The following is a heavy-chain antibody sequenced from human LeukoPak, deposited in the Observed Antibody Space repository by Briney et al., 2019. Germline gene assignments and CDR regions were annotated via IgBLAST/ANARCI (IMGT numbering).Heavy chain of an antibody. Sequence: AASVQVSCKASGGTFSSYTISWVRQAPGQGLEWMGRIIPILGIANYAQKFQGRVTITADKSTSTAYMELSSMRSEDTAVYYCARKSIAAAGHYYYMDVWGKGTTVTVSS. CDR1: GGTFSSYT. CDR3: ARKSIAAAGHYYYMDV. D-gene: IGHD6-13*01. CDR2: IIPILGIA. V-gene: IGHV1-69*02. J-gene: IGHJ6*03.